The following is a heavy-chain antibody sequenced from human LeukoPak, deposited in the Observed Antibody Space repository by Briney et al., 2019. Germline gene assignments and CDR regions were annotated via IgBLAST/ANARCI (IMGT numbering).Heavy chain of an antibody. CDR3: ARDPYSGSYGPYYYYYMDV. Sequence: GGSLRLSCAASGFTFDDYAMHWVRQAPGKGLEWVSDISWNSGSIGYADSVKGRFTISRDNAKNSLYLQMNSLRAEDTAVYYCARDPYSGSYGPYYYYYMDVWGEGTTVTISS. CDR2: ISWNSGSI. V-gene: IGHV3-9*01. CDR1: GFTFDDYA. D-gene: IGHD1-26*01. J-gene: IGHJ6*03.